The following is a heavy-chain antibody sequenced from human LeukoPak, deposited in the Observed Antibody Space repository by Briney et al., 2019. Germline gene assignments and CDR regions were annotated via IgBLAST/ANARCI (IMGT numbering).Heavy chain of an antibody. CDR1: GFTFSSYA. CDR3: ARVVATYYFDY. CDR2: ISGSGSAI. V-gene: IGHV3-11*01. Sequence: GGSLRLSCAASGFTFSSYAMSWIRQAPGKGLEWVSYISGSGSAIYYADSVKGRFTISRDNAKNSLYLQMNSLRAEDTAVYYCARVVATYYFDYWGQGTLVTVSS. J-gene: IGHJ4*02. D-gene: IGHD5-12*01.